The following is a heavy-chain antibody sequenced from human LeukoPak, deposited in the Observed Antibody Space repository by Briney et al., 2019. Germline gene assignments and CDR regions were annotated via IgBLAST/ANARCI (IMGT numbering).Heavy chain of an antibody. CDR3: ASPGYCSGGSCYPVD. V-gene: IGHV4-39*07. CDR1: GGSISSSSYY. D-gene: IGHD2-15*01. CDR2: IYYSGST. J-gene: IGHJ4*02. Sequence: SETLSLTCTVSGGSISSSSYYWGWIRQPPGKGLEWIGSIYYSGSTYYNPSLKSRVTISVDTSKNQFSLKLSSVTAADTAVYYCASPGYCSGGSCYPVDWGQGTLVTVSS.